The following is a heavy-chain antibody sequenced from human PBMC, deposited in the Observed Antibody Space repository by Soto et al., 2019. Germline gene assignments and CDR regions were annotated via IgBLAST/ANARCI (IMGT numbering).Heavy chain of an antibody. CDR3: ARDGCTAMVLDP. V-gene: IGHV4-31*03. Sequence: QVQLQESGPGLVKPSQTLSLTCTVSGGSISSNGYYWNWIRQYPGKGLGWFGYIYHSGSTYYNPSLKSRLTTSLHTSKIRFSLNLSSMTATKTAMYYCARDGCTAMVLDPWGQGTLVNVSS. CDR1: GGSISSNGYY. D-gene: IGHD5-18*01. J-gene: IGHJ5*02. CDR2: IYHSGST.